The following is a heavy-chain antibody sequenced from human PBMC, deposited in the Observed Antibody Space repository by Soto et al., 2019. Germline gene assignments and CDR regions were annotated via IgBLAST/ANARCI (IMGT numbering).Heavy chain of an antibody. CDR2: IRSKANNYAT. D-gene: IGHD2-21*02. Sequence: PGGSLRLSCASSWFTFGDAAIHWVRQASGKGLEWIGRIRSKANNYATTYAASVKGRITIFRDDSKSTAYLQMNSLKTEDTAVYYCTRHLASGGGDSDPPFDSWGQGTLVTVSS. J-gene: IGHJ4*02. CDR3: TRHLASGGGDSDPPFDS. V-gene: IGHV3-73*01. CDR1: WFTFGDAA.